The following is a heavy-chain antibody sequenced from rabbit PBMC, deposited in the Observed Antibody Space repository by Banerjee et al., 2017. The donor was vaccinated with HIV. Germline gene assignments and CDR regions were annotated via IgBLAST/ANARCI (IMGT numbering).Heavy chain of an antibody. J-gene: IGHJ4*01. V-gene: IGHV1S43*01. CDR2: IVTGSSGST. D-gene: IGHD7-1*01. CDR3: ARGIRSAGYGAVVGLNL. Sequence: QQQLVESGGGLVKPGGTLTLTCKASGIDFSSGYDMCWVRQAPGKGLELIACIVTGSSGSTWYASWVNGRFTISRSTSLNTVDLKMTSLTAADTATYFCARGIRSAGYGAVVGLNLWGPGTLVTVS. CDR1: GIDFSSGYD.